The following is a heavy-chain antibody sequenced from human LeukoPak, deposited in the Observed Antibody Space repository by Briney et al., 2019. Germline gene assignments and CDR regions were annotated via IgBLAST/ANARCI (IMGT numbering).Heavy chain of an antibody. J-gene: IGHJ4*02. CDR3: ARDSRSSWHILTY. CDR1: GFTFSSYG. CDR2: IWYDGSNK. D-gene: IGHD6-13*01. V-gene: IGHV3-33*01. Sequence: GGSLRLSCAASGFTFSSYGMHWVRQAPGKGLEWVAVIWYDGSNKYYADSVKGRFTISRDNSKNTLYPQMNSLRAEDTAVYYCARDSRSSWHILTYWGQGTLVTVSS.